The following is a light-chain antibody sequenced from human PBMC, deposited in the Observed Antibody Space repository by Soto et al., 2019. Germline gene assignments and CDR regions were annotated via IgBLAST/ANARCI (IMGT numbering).Light chain of an antibody. CDR2: AAS. V-gene: IGKV1-39*01. J-gene: IGKJ5*01. CDR3: QQSYGTPPVT. Sequence: DIQMTQSPSSLSASVGDRVNITCRASQSISYYLNWYQQKPGEAPKLLIYAASSLQSGVPSRFSGSGSGTVFTLTISSLQPEDFATYYCQQSYGTPPVTFGQGTRLEIK. CDR1: QSISYY.